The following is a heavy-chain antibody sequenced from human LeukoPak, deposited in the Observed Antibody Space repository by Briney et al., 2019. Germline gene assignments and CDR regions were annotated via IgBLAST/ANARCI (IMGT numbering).Heavy chain of an antibody. D-gene: IGHD3-10*01. CDR1: GGSISSYY. CDR3: AGYVSGTMRDY. J-gene: IGHJ4*02. Sequence: SEALSLTCTVSGGSISSYYWSWIRQPPGRGLEWIGSYGRNTYYNPSLKSRVTISVDTSKNQLSLKLSSVTAADTAVYYCAGYVSGTMRDYWGQGTVVTVSS. V-gene: IGHV4-59*05. CDR2: YGRNT.